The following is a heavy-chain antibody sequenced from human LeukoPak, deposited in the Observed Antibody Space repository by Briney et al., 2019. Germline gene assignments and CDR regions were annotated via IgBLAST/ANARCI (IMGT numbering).Heavy chain of an antibody. D-gene: IGHD3-22*01. Sequence: SGPTLVNPTQTLTLTCTFSGFSLSTSGVGVGWIRQPPGKALEWLALIYWDDDKRYSPSLKSRLTITKDTSENRVVLTMTNMDPVDTATFYCAHATKYYYDTSGYYYTYWGQGTLVTVSS. V-gene: IGHV2-5*02. CDR1: GFSLSTSGVG. J-gene: IGHJ4*02. CDR3: AHATKYYYDTSGYYYTY. CDR2: IYWDDDK.